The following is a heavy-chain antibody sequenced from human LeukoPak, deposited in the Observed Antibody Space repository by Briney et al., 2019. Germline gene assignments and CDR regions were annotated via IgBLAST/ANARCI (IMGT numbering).Heavy chain of an antibody. D-gene: IGHD4-11*01. V-gene: IGHV3-7*01. Sequence: GGSLRLSCAASGFTFSDYYMSWVRQAPGEGLDWVAAIKPDGSEQYYVDSVKGRFTISRDNAKNSLFLQMNSLRAGDTAVYYCASHGLSYSNYFDFWGQGTLVTVSS. J-gene: IGHJ4*02. CDR1: GFTFSDYY. CDR3: ASHGLSYSNYFDF. CDR2: IKPDGSEQ.